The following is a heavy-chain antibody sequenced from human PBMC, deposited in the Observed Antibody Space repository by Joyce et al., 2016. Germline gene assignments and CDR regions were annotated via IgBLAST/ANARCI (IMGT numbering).Heavy chain of an antibody. CDR3: TRSSRTGYTAGWPDFDY. CDR1: EFAFSSHA. V-gene: IGHV3-30*03. D-gene: IGHD2-2*02. Sequence: QVPLLESGGGVAQPGRSLRLSCAASEFAFSSHAMHWVRQAPGKGLEWVAFMSYDGSHQYYADSGRGRFTISGDNSQNTLYLQMNSLRVEDTAVYYCTRSSRTGYTAGWPDFDYWGQGTLVTVSS. J-gene: IGHJ4*02. CDR2: MSYDGSHQ.